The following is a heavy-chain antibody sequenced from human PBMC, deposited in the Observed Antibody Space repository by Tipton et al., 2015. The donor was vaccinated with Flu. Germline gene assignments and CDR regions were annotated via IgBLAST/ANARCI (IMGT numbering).Heavy chain of an antibody. CDR1: GFTVSDSY. CDR3: ATLGNSGTDGFDI. V-gene: IGHV3-66*02. CDR2: IYRGGTT. D-gene: IGHD5-12*01. Sequence: GSLRLSCAASGFTVSDSYMSWVRQAPGKGLEWVSVIYRGGTTYVADSVKGRCTISRDNSKNTLYLQWNSLTTEDTAVYYCATLGNSGTDGFDIWGQGTMVTISS. J-gene: IGHJ3*02.